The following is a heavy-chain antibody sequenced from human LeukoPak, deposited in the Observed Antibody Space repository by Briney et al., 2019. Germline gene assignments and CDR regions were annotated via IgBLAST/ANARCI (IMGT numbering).Heavy chain of an antibody. CDR3: ARDPRSITSRRGDYYFGMDV. CDR1: GFTFSSYD. D-gene: IGHD1-14*01. J-gene: IGHJ6*02. Sequence: PGGSLRFSCAASGFTFSSYDMHWVRQSTGKGLQSVSCIGTAGDTFYPDSVKGRFTISRDNAKNSLYLQMNSLRARDTGVYFCARDPRSITSRRGDYYFGMDVWGQGTAVTVSS. CDR2: IGTAGDT. V-gene: IGHV3-13*01.